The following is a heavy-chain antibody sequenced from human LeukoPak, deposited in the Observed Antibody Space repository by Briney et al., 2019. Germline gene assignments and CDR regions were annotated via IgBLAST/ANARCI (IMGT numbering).Heavy chain of an antibody. V-gene: IGHV1-69*04. Sequence: GASVKVSCKASGGTFSSYAISWGRQAPGQGLEWMGRIIPILGIANYAQKFQGRVTITADKSTSTAYMELSSLRSEDTAVYYCARNYYERVGPAKTGYPPDYWAREPWSPSPQ. J-gene: IGHJ4*02. CDR1: GGTFSSYA. CDR3: ARNYYERVGPAKTGYPPDY. CDR2: IIPILGIA. D-gene: IGHD3-9*01.